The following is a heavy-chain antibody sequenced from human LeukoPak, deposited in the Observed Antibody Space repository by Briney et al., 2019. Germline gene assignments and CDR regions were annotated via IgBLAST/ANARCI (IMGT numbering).Heavy chain of an antibody. Sequence: SETLSLTCTVSGGSISSSSYYWGWIRQPPGKGLEWIGSLYYSGSTYYNPSLKSRVTISVDTSKNQFSLKLSSVTAADTAVYYCAKDRGTGDYDSSGYLYWGQGTLVTVSS. CDR2: LYYSGST. J-gene: IGHJ4*02. CDR3: AKDRGTGDYDSSGYLY. D-gene: IGHD3-22*01. CDR1: GGSISSSSYY. V-gene: IGHV4-39*02.